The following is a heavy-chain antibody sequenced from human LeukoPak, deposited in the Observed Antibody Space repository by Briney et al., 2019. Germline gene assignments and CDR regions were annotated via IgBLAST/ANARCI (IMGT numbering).Heavy chain of an antibody. D-gene: IGHD3-10*01. V-gene: IGHV4-34*01. CDR3: ARVPDYYGSGSYYLYGMDV. Sequence: SETLSLTCAVSGGSFSGYYWSWIRQPPGKGLEWIGEINHSGSTNYNPSLKSRITISVDTSTNQFSLKLSSATATDTAVYYCARVPDYYGSGSYYLYGMDVWGQGTTVTVSS. CDR2: INHSGST. J-gene: IGHJ6*02. CDR1: GGSFSGYY.